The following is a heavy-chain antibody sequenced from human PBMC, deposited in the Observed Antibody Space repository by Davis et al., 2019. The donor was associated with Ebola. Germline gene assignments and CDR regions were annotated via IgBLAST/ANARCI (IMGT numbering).Heavy chain of an antibody. J-gene: IGHJ3*02. D-gene: IGHD2-21*02. Sequence: MPSETLSLTCTVSGGSISSYYWSWIRQPPGKVLEWIGYIYYSGSTNYNPSLKSRVTISVDTSKNQFSLKLSSVTAADTAVYYCARSIGGDILDDAFDIWGQGTMVTVSS. CDR3: ARSIGGDILDDAFDI. CDR1: GGSISSYY. CDR2: IYYSGST. V-gene: IGHV4-59*01.